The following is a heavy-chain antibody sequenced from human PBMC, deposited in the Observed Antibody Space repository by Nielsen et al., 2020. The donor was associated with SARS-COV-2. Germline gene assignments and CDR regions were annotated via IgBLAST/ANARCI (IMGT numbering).Heavy chain of an antibody. V-gene: IGHV4-59*08. J-gene: IGHJ4*02. CDR3: ARHGLAGNYDY. D-gene: IGHD6-13*01. CDR1: GGSISTYY. CDR2: IYYSGTT. Sequence: SETLSLTCTVSGGSISTYYWSWIRQPPGKGLEWTGYIYYSGTTKYNPSLKSRVTISLDTSKNQFSLRLNSVTAADTAVYYCARHGLAGNYDYWGQGSPVTVSS.